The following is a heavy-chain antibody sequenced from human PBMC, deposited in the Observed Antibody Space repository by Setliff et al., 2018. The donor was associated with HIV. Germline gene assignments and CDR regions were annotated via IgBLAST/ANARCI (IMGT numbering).Heavy chain of an antibody. J-gene: IGHJ3*02. Sequence: GASVKVSCKASGYTFTSYGISWVRQAPGQGLEWMGWINTYNGNTNYAQKVQGRVTMTTDTSTTTAYMELSRLRSDDTAVYYCATKIYCTNGICLDAFDIWGQGTMVTVSS. CDR2: INTYNGNT. D-gene: IGHD2-8*01. CDR1: GYTFTSYG. CDR3: ATKIYCTNGICLDAFDI. V-gene: IGHV1-18*01.